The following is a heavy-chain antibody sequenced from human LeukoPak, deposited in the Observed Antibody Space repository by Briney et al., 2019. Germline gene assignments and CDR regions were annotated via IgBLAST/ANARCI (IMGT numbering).Heavy chain of an antibody. CDR1: GFTFNNYW. V-gene: IGHV3-74*01. Sequence: PGGSLRLSCAASGFTFNNYWLHWVRQVPGKGLMWVSRINGDGKNVNYADSVKGRFTISRDNAKNTLHLQMNSLRAEDTAVYYCAAGPAGNGHLSSYWGQGTRVTVSS. CDR2: INGDGKNV. CDR3: AAGPAGNGHLSSY. J-gene: IGHJ4*02. D-gene: IGHD1-1*01.